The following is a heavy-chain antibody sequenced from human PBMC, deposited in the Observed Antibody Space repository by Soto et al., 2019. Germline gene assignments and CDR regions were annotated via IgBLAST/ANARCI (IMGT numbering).Heavy chain of an antibody. J-gene: IGHJ4*02. V-gene: IGHV1-18*01. CDR3: ARDLRMRYNWNYVGY. CDR1: GYTFPSYC. D-gene: IGHD1-20*01. CDR2: ISAYNGNP. Sequence: WGAVKVSCQASGYTFPSYCISWVREAPGQGLEWMGLISAYNGNPNYAQKLQGRVTMTTDTPTSTAYMALRSLRSDDTAVFYCARDLRMRYNWNYVGYWGQGTLVTVSS.